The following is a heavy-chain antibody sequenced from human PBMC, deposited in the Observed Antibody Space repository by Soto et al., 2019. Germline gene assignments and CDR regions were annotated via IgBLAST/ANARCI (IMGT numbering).Heavy chain of an antibody. CDR1: GGSISSGGYS. Sequence: SETLSLTSAVSGGSISSGGYSWSWIRQPPGKGLEWIGYIYHSGSTYYNPSLKSRVTISVDRSKNQFSLKLSSVTAADTAVYYCARGEGYCISTSCYNWFDPWGQGTLVTVSS. CDR3: ARGEGYCISTSCYNWFDP. J-gene: IGHJ5*02. V-gene: IGHV4-30-2*01. D-gene: IGHD2-2*01. CDR2: IYHSGST.